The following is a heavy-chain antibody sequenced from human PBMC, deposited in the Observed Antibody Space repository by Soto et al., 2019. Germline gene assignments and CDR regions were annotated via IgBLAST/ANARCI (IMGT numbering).Heavy chain of an antibody. CDR2: IYSSGDT. CDR3: ARDYPYFTLTTTGGMDV. V-gene: IGHV4-59*01. D-gene: IGHD4-17*01. CDR1: GGSITNYY. J-gene: IGHJ6*02. Sequence: SETLSLTCAVSGGSITNYYWSWIRQPPGKGLEWLGYIYSSGDTNYNPSLKSRVTISVDRSKNQFSLRLTSVTTADTAVYYCARDYPYFTLTTTGGMDVWGQGTTVTVSS.